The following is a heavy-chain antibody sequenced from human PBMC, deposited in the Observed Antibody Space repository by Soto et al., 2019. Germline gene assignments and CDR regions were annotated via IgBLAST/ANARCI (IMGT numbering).Heavy chain of an antibody. V-gene: IGHV1-69*13. D-gene: IGHD1-7*01. Sequence: ASVKVSCKASGGTFSSYAISWVRLAPGQGLEWMGGIIPIFGTANYAQKFQGRVTITADESTSTAHMELSSLRSEDTAVYYCARGKTDNWNYVDYYYYGMDVWGQGTTVTVSS. CDR1: GGTFSSYA. J-gene: IGHJ6*02. CDR3: ARGKTDNWNYVDYYYYGMDV. CDR2: IIPIFGTA.